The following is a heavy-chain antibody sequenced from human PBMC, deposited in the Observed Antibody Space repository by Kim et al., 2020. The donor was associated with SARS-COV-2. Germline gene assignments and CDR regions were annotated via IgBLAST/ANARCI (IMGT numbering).Heavy chain of an antibody. CDR2: IKQDGSEK. J-gene: IGHJ6*02. D-gene: IGHD3-3*01. CDR1: GFTFSSYW. Sequence: GGSLRLSCAASGFTFSSYWMSWVRQAPGKGLEWVANIKQDGSEKYYVDSVKGRFTISRDNAKNSLYLQMNSLRAEDTAVYYCARDPPQSKPFGVVITYYYYYGMDVWGQGTTVTVSS. V-gene: IGHV3-7*03. CDR3: ARDPPQSKPFGVVITYYYYYGMDV.